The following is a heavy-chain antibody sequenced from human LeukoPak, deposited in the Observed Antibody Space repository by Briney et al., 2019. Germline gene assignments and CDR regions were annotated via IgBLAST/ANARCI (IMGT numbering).Heavy chain of an antibody. CDR1: GFMFSSYA. CDR2: ISGSGGST. D-gene: IGHD6-19*01. V-gene: IGHV3-23*01. Sequence: GGSLRLSCAASGFMFSSYAMSWVRQAPGKGLEWVSAISGSGGSTYYADSVKGRFTTSRDNSKNTLYLQMNSLRAEDTAIYYCAKDREIAVAGSFDYWGQGTLVTVSS. J-gene: IGHJ4*02. CDR3: AKDREIAVAGSFDY.